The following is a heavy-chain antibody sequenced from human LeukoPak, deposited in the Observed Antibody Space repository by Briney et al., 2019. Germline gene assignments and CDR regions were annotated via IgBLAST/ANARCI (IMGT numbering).Heavy chain of an antibody. D-gene: IGHD3-9*01. CDR1: GYTFTSYD. Sequence: ASVKVSCNASGYTFTSYDINWVRQATGQGLEWMGWMNPNSGNTGYAQKFQGRVTMTRNTSISTAYMELSSLRSEDTAVYYCARALSNILTGYHNWFDPWGQGTLVTVSS. V-gene: IGHV1-8*02. CDR3: ARALSNILTGYHNWFDP. CDR2: MNPNSGNT. J-gene: IGHJ5*02.